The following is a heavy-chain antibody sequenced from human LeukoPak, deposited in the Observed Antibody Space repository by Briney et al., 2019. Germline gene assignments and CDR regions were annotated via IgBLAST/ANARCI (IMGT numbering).Heavy chain of an antibody. CDR2: MKGGGET. J-gene: IGHJ6*02. CDR1: GFSFTNYA. Sequence: PGGSLRLSCAASGFSFTNYAMSWVRQAPARGPEWLSSMKGGGETFYADSVKGRFTISRDNSKNTLYLQMNSLRAEDTAVYYCAKVREYYYYGMDVWGQGTTVTVSS. CDR3: AKVREYYYYGMDV. V-gene: IGHV3-23*01.